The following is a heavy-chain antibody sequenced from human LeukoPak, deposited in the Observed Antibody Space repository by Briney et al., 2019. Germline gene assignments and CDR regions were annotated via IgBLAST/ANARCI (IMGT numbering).Heavy chain of an antibody. CDR1: GGSISSYY. Sequence: SETLSLTCTVSGGSISSYYWSWIRQPPGKGLEWIGYIYYSGSTNYNPSLKSRVTISVDTSKNQFSLKLSSVTAADTAVYYCAGFSGGSGFNWFDPWGQGTLVTVSS. CDR3: AGFSGGSGFNWFDP. CDR2: IYYSGST. V-gene: IGHV4-59*01. D-gene: IGHD2-15*01. J-gene: IGHJ5*02.